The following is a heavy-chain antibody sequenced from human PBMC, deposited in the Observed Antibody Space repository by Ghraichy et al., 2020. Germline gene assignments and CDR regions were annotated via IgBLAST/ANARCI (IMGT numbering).Heavy chain of an antibody. CDR3: ARDTVGATQGAYYYYYGMDV. V-gene: IGHV3-53*01. J-gene: IGHJ6*02. Sequence: GGSLRLSCAASGFTVSSNYMSWVRQAPGKGLEWVSVIYSGGSTYYADSVKGRFTISRDNSKNTLYLQMNSLRAEDTAVYYCARDTVGATQGAYYYYYGMDVWGQGTTVTVSS. D-gene: IGHD1-26*01. CDR1: GFTVSSNY. CDR2: IYSGGST.